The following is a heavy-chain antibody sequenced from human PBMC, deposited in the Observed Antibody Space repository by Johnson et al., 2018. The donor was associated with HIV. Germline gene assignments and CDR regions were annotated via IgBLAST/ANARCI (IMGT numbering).Heavy chain of an antibody. D-gene: IGHD6-13*01. Sequence: QLVESGGGVVRPGGSLRLSCAASGFTFDDYGMSWVRQAPGKGLEWIGRIQSKTDGGTTDYAAPVKGRFTISRDDSKNTLYLQMNSLKTEDTAVYYCTTCSRSGAFDIWGQGTMVTVSS. CDR2: IQSKTDGGTT. CDR1: GFTFDDYG. V-gene: IGHV3-15*01. J-gene: IGHJ3*02. CDR3: TTCSRSGAFDI.